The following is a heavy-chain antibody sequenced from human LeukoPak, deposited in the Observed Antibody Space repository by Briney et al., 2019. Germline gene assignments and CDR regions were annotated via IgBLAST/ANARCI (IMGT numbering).Heavy chain of an antibody. V-gene: IGHV3-11*01. CDR3: AKGAGFAVPAADRGMDV. CDR2: ISSSGSTI. J-gene: IGHJ6*02. CDR1: GFTFSDYY. D-gene: IGHD2-2*01. Sequence: GGSLRLSCAASGFTFSDYYMSWIRQAPGKGLEWVSYISSSGSTIYYADSVKGRFTISRDNAKNSLYLQMNSLRAEDTAVYYCAKGAGFAVPAADRGMDVWGQGTTVTVSS.